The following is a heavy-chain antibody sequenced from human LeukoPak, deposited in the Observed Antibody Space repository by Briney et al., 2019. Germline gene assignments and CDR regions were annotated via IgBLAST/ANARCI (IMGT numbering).Heavy chain of an antibody. D-gene: IGHD3-9*01. CDR1: GFTFSSYG. Sequence: GGSLRLSCAASGFTFSSYGMHWVRQAPGKGLEWVAFIRYDGSNKYYADSVKGRFTISRDNSKNTLYLQMNSLRAEDTAVYYCAKDGDFDWLLSHYYYYYYMDVWGKGTTVTISS. J-gene: IGHJ6*03. V-gene: IGHV3-30*02. CDR3: AKDGDFDWLLSHYYYYYYMDV. CDR2: IRYDGSNK.